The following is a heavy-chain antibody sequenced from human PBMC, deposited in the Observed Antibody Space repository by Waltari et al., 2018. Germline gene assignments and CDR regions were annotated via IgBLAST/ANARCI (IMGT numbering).Heavy chain of an antibody. CDR1: GGSLSSHY. J-gene: IGHJ4*02. CDR2: IYYSGST. Sequence: QVQLQESGPGLVKPSETLSLTCTVSGGSLSSHYWGWIRQPPGKGLEWIGYIYYSGSTNYNPSLKSRVTISVDTSKNQFSLKLSSVTAADTAVYYCARGGGDPQNLDYWGQGTLVTVSS. D-gene: IGHD4-17*01. CDR3: ARGGGDPQNLDY. V-gene: IGHV4-59*11.